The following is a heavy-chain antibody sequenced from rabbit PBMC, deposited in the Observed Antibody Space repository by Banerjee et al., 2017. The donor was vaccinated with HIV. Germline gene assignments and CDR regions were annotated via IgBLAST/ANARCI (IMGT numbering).Heavy chain of an antibody. V-gene: IGHV1S45*01. CDR1: GFSFSNKAV. J-gene: IGHJ4*01. D-gene: IGHD1-1*01. Sequence: QEQLVESGGGLVKPEGSLKLSCKASGFSFSNKAVMCWVRQAPGKGLEWIACIYADSSGSTGYASWAKGRFTISKTSSTTVTLQMTSLTAADTATYFCAREVEIYTGVVGWNFNLWGPGTLVTVS. CDR2: IYADSSGST. CDR3: AREVEIYTGVVGWNFNL.